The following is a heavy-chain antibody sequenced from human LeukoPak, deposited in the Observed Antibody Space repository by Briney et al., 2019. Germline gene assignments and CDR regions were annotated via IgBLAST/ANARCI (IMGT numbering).Heavy chain of an antibody. D-gene: IGHD2-2*01. CDR1: GGTFISYA. CDR3: ARDIGCSSTSCPPSYYYGMDV. CDR2: IIPIFGTA. V-gene: IGHV1-69*01. J-gene: IGHJ6*04. Sequence: GSSVKVSCKASGGTFISYAISWVRQAPGQGLEWMGGIIPIFGTAHYAQKFQGRVTITADESTSTAYMELSSLRSEDTAVYYCARDIGCSSTSCPPSYYYGMDVWGKGTTVTVSS.